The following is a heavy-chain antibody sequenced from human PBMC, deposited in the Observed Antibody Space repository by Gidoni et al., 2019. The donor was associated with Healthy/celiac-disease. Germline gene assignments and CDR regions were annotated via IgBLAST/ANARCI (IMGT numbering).Heavy chain of an antibody. CDR2: IKSKTDGGTT. CDR1: GFTFSNAW. D-gene: IGHD2-15*01. J-gene: IGHJ4*02. V-gene: IGHV3-15*01. Sequence: EVQLVESGGGLVKPGGSLRLSCAASGFTFSNAWMSWVRQAPGKGLEWFGRIKSKTDGGTTDYAAPVKGRFTISRDDSKNTLYLQMNSLKTEDTAVYYCTTEGGGGNPFDYWGQGTLVTVSS. CDR3: TTEGGGGNPFDY.